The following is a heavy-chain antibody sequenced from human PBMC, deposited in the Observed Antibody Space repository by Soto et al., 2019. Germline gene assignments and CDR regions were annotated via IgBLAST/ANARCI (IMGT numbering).Heavy chain of an antibody. CDR2: ISSRGSYI. D-gene: IGHD3-10*01. V-gene: IGHV3-21*01. Sequence: GGSLRLSCAASGFTFSTYAMNWVRQAPGRGLEWVSSISSRGSYIYYADSMKGRLTVSRDNAKNSLYLKMNSLRAEDTAVYYCARGWDITVRGVIPSFDFWGQGTLVTAPQ. J-gene: IGHJ4*02. CDR1: GFTFSTYA. CDR3: ARGWDITVRGVIPSFDF.